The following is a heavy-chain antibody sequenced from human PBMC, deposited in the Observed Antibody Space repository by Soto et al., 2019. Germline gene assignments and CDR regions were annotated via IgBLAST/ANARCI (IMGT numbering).Heavy chain of an antibody. V-gene: IGHV3-66*01. J-gene: IGHJ4*02. D-gene: IGHD3-10*01. CDR3: ACMVRGVIQGDY. CDR1: GVTVSSNY. CDR2: ICSGGST. Sequence: EVQLVESGGGLVQPGGSLRLSCAASGVTVSSNYMSWVRQAPGKGLEWVSVICSGGSTYYADSAKGRCTISTDNSKNTMYLQMNNMRGEDTAVYYCACMVRGVIQGDYWGQGTLVTVSS.